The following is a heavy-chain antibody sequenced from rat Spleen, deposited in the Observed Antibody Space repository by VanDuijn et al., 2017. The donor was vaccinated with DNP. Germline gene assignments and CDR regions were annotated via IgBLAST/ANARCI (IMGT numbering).Heavy chain of an antibody. CDR1: GFTFSDYY. D-gene: IGHD1-11*01. V-gene: IGHV5-7*01. CDR2: IIYDGSRT. J-gene: IGHJ2*01. Sequence: EVQLVESGGGLVQPGRSLKLSCAASGFTFSDYYMAWVRQAPKKGLEWVATIIYDGSRTYYRDSVKGRFTISRDNAKSTLYLQMDSLRSEETATYYCAKAGGYSPWYFDYWGQGVMVTVSS. CDR3: AKAGGYSPWYFDY.